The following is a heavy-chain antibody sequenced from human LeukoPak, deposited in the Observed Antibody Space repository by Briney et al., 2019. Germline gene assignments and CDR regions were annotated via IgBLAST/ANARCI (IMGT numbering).Heavy chain of an antibody. Sequence: PGGSLRHSCAASGFTYSSYSINWVRQAPGKGLEWVSSISSSSSYIYYADSVKGRFTISRDNAKNSLYLQMNSLRAEYTAVYYCASDSWGGYYDSSGFDYWGQGALATVSS. CDR3: ASDSWGGYYDSSGFDY. V-gene: IGHV3-21*03. J-gene: IGHJ4*02. D-gene: IGHD3-22*01. CDR1: GFTYSSYS. CDR2: ISSSSSYI.